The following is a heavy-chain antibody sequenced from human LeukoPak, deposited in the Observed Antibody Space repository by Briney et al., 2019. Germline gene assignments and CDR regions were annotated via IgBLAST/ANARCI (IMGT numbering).Heavy chain of an antibody. Sequence: PSETLSLTCTVSGGSISGDYWSWIRQPPGKGLEWIGYIYHTGSTNYNPSLKSRVTISVDTSKNQFSLKLSSVTAADTAVYSCARGRYGDYERYFDYWGQGTLVTVSS. V-gene: IGHV4-59*12. CDR2: IYHTGST. CDR1: GGSISGDY. J-gene: IGHJ4*02. D-gene: IGHD4-17*01. CDR3: ARGRYGDYERYFDY.